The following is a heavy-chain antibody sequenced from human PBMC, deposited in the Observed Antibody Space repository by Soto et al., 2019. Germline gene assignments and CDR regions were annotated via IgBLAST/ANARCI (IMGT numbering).Heavy chain of an antibody. CDR1: GFTFSSYA. Sequence: EVQLLESGGGLVQPGGSLRLSCAASGFTFSSYAMSWVRQAPGKGLEWVSAISGSGGSTYYADSVKGRFTISRDNSKNTLYLQMNRLRAEDTAVYYCAKVNRLGAHLSVSGCFDPWGQGTLVTVSS. CDR3: AKVNRLGAHLSVSGCFDP. CDR2: ISGSGGST. D-gene: IGHD1-26*01. V-gene: IGHV3-23*01. J-gene: IGHJ5*02.